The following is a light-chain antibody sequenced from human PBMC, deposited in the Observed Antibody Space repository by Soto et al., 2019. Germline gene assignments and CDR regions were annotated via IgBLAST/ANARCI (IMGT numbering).Light chain of an antibody. Sequence: IVLTQSPGTLSLSPGERATLSCRASQSVSSSYLAWYQQKPGQAPGLLIYDASNRATGIPARFSGSGSGTDFTLTISSLEPEDFAVYYCQQRSNWPPTFGQGTKVDI. V-gene: IGKV3-11*01. CDR1: QSVSSSY. CDR3: QQRSNWPPT. J-gene: IGKJ1*01. CDR2: DAS.